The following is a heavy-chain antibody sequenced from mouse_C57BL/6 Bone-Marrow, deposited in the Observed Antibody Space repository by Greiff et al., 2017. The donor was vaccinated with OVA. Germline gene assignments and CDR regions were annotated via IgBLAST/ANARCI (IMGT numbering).Heavy chain of an antibody. CDR3: ARRDTTVSYFDY. CDR1: GYTFTSYW. J-gene: IGHJ2*01. Sequence: QVQLQQPGAELVKPGASVKMSCKASGYTFTSYWITWVKQRPGQGLEWIGDIYPGSGSTNYNEKFKSKATLTVDTSSSTAYMQLSSLTSEDSAVYYCARRDTTVSYFDYWGQGTTLTVSS. V-gene: IGHV1-55*01. D-gene: IGHD1-1*01. CDR2: IYPGSGST.